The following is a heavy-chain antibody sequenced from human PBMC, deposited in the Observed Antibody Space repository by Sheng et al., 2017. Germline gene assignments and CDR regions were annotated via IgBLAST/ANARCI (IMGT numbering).Heavy chain of an antibody. V-gene: IGHV4-39*07. J-gene: IGHJ4*02. Sequence: QLQLQESGPGLVRPSETLSLTCTVSGDSISSSRYYWGWIRQPPGKELEWIGSIYYSGSIYYNPSLKSRVTISVDTSKNQFSLKLSSVTAADTAVYYCARGTVAAIQAYFDYWGQGTLVTVSS. CDR2: IYYSGSI. D-gene: IGHD2-15*01. CDR3: ARGTVAAIQAYFDY. CDR1: GDSISSSRYY.